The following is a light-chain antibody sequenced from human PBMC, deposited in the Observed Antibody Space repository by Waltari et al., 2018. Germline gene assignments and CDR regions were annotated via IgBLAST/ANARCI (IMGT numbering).Light chain of an antibody. J-gene: IGKJ1*01. V-gene: IGKV3-20*01. CDR1: RSISTSY. Sequence: EILLTQSPGPLSLSPGERATLPCRASRSISTSYLSWYQQKPGQAHKLLMYGTSTRSGGIPDRFRGGGSETDFTLTISRLEPEDFGVYDCQSEKTFGQGTKVEIK. CDR2: GTS. CDR3: QSEKT.